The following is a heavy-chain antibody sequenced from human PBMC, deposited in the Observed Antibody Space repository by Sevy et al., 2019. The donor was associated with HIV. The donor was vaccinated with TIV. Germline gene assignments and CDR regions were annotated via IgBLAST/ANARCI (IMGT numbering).Heavy chain of an antibody. CDR1: GDSISSNNFY. CDR2: TYYTWST. Sequence: SETLSLTCTVSGDSISSNNFYWGWVRQPPEKGLEWIGSTYYTWSTYYNPSLKSRVTISVDTSKNQFSLKLTSVTAADTAVYDCAREAVAIDYWGQGTLVTVSS. CDR3: AREAVAIDY. D-gene: IGHD6-19*01. V-gene: IGHV4-39*02. J-gene: IGHJ4*01.